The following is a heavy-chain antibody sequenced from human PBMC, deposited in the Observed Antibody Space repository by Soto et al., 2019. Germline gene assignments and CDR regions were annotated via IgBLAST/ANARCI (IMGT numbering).Heavy chain of an antibody. J-gene: IGHJ6*03. Sequence: SETLSLTCTVSGGSISSSSYYWGWIRQPPGKGLEWIGSIYYSGSTYYNPSLKSRVTISVDTSKNQFSLKLSSVTAADTAVYYCARICYGDPIIVNYYYYYYMDVWGKGTTVTVSS. CDR3: ARICYGDPIIVNYYYYYYMDV. V-gene: IGHV4-39*01. CDR1: GGSISSSSYY. D-gene: IGHD4-17*01. CDR2: IYYSGST.